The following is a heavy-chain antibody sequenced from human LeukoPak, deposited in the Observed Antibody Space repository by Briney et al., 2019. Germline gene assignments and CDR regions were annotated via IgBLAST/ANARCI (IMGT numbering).Heavy chain of an antibody. Sequence: SETLSLTCAVYGGSFSGYYWSWIRQPPGEGLEWIGEINHSGSTNYNPSLKSRVTISVDTSKNQFSLKLSSVTAADTAVYYCARGYYGSGSYYPHYNWFDPWGQGTLVTVSS. CDR1: GGSFSGYY. V-gene: IGHV4-34*01. D-gene: IGHD3-10*01. CDR2: INHSGST. J-gene: IGHJ5*02. CDR3: ARGYYGSGSYYPHYNWFDP.